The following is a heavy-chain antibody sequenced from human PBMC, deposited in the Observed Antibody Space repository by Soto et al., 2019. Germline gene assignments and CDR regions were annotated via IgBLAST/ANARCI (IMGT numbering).Heavy chain of an antibody. V-gene: IGHV3-30*03. CDR3: VSDRGYGHASVPYA. Sequence: QAHLVESGGGVVQPGRSLRLSCAASGFTFTSYGMHWVRQAPGTRLEWVAVISYDGGLQHYADSVKGRFTISRDNSKNMVLLQMNSPRLEDRAVYYCVSDRGYGHASVPYAWGQGTPGSV. CDR1: GFTFTSYG. D-gene: IGHD3-10*01. CDR2: ISYDGGLQ. J-gene: IGHJ5*02.